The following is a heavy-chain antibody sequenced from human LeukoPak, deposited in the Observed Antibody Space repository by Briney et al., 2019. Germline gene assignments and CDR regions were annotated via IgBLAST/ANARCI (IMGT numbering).Heavy chain of an antibody. CDR1: GFTFSSYA. CDR2: ISGSGGST. CDR3: AKVRDSSY. D-gene: IGHD5-24*01. J-gene: IGHJ4*02. Sequence: GGSLRLSCAASGFTFSSYAMSWVRQAPGKGLEWVSAISGSGGSTFYADSVKGSFTIPRDNSKNTLYLQLNSRRAEDTAVYYCAKVRDSSYWGEGTLVTVSS. V-gene: IGHV3-23*01.